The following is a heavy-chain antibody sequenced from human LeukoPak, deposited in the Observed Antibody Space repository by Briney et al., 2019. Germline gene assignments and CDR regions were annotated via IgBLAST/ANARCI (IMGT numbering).Heavy chain of an antibody. V-gene: IGHV3-30*03. J-gene: IGHJ4*02. CDR3: ARDGGGGGSYPDY. D-gene: IGHD1-26*01. CDR2: MSNDGN. CDR1: GFTFSSYG. Sequence: GRSLRLSCAASGFTFSSYGMHWVRQAPGKGLEWVAVMSNDGNYYADSEKGRFTISRDNSKNTLYLQMNSLRPEDTAVYYCARDGGGGGSYPDYWGQGTLVTVSS.